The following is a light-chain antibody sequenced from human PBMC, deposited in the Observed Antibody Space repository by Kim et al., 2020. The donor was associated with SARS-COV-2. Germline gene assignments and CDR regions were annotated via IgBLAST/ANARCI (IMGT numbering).Light chain of an antibody. V-gene: IGLV3-1*01. CDR2: QDS. J-gene: IGLJ2*01. CDR1: KLGDKY. CDR3: QAWDSSTIVV. Sequence: SYELTQPPSVSVSPGQTASITCSGDKLGDKYACWYQQKPGQSPVLVIYQDSKRPSRIPERFSGSNSGNTATLTISGTQAMDEADYYCQAWDSSTIVVFGGGTQLTVL.